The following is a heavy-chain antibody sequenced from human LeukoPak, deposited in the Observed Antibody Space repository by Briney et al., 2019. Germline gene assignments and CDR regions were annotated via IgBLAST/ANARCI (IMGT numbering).Heavy chain of an antibody. CDR3: ARDWSGSYGFDY. Sequence: GGSLRLSCAASGFTFGSYGVHWVRQAPGKGLEWVAFIRYDGSNKYYADSVKGRFTISRDNAKNSLYLQMNSLRAEDTAVYYCARDWSGSYGFDYWGQGTLVTVSS. D-gene: IGHD1-26*01. V-gene: IGHV3-30*02. J-gene: IGHJ4*02. CDR2: IRYDGSNK. CDR1: GFTFGSYG.